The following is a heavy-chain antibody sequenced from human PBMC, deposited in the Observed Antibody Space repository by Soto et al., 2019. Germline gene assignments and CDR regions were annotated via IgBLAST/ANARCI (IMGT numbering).Heavy chain of an antibody. J-gene: IGHJ3*02. CDR3: ARPLIAVAGHDAFDI. CDR1: GGTFSSYA. D-gene: IGHD6-19*01. V-gene: IGHV1-69*13. CDR2: IIPIFGTA. Sequence: ASVKVSCKASGGTFSSYAISWVRQAPGQGLEWMGGIIPIFGTANYAQKFQGRVTITADESTSTAYMELSSLRSEDTAVYYCARPLIAVAGHDAFDIWGQGTMVTVSS.